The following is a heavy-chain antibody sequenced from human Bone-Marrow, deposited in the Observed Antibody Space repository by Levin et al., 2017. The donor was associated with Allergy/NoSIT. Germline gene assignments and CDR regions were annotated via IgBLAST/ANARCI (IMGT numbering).Heavy chain of an antibody. J-gene: IGHJ4*02. CDR3: VRDGRNGYNFDY. CDR2: IWHDASNK. V-gene: IGHV3-33*01. D-gene: IGHD5-24*01. CDR1: GFSFKDHA. Sequence: GESLKISCGASGFSFKDHAIHWVRQAPGKGLEWVSMIWHDASNKYYADSVKGRFTISRDNSKNMVSLEMNTLRAEDTALYYCVRDGRNGYNFDYWGQGTLVIVSS.